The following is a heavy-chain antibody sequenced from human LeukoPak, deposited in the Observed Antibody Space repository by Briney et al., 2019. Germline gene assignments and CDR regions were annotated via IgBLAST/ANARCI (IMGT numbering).Heavy chain of an antibody. Sequence: ASVKVSCKASRYTLTNYDINWVRQATGQGLEWMGWMSPNSGNTGYAQKFQGRVTITRNTSISTAYMELSSLRSEDTAVYYCVGGIGPVGPWGQGTLVTVSS. V-gene: IGHV1-8*03. CDR1: RYTLTNYD. D-gene: IGHD3-16*01. CDR3: VGGIGPVGP. J-gene: IGHJ5*02. CDR2: MSPNSGNT.